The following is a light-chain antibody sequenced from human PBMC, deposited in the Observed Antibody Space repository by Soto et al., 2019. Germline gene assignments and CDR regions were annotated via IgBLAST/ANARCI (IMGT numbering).Light chain of an antibody. CDR2: GAS. V-gene: IGKV3-20*01. Sequence: EMVMTHSPATLSVSPGERATLSRRASQSVSSNLAWYQQKPGQAPRLLIYGASSRATGIPDRFSGSGSGTDFTLTISRLEPEDFAVYYCQQYGSSPITFGQGTRLE. J-gene: IGKJ5*01. CDR1: QSVSSN. CDR3: QQYGSSPIT.